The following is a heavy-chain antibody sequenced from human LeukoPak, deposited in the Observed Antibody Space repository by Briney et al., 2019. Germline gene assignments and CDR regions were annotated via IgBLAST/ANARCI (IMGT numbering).Heavy chain of an antibody. CDR1: GGSFSGYY. J-gene: IGHJ5*02. V-gene: IGHV4-34*01. Sequence: SETLSLTCAVYGGSFSGYYWSWIRQPPGKGLEWIGEINHSGSTNYNPSLKSRVTISVDTSKNQFSLKLSSVTAADTAVYYCARGVRFLEWLSTNWFDPWGQGTLVTVSS. CDR2: INHSGST. CDR3: ARGVRFLEWLSTNWFDP. D-gene: IGHD3-3*01.